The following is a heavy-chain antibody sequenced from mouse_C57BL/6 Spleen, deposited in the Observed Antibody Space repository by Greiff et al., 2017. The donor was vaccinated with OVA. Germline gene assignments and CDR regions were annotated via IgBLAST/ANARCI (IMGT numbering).Heavy chain of an antibody. D-gene: IGHD1-1*01. CDR2: IRLKSDNYAT. J-gene: IGHJ1*03. CDR3: TALYNYGSMYFDV. Sequence: EVKLVESGGGLVQPGGSMKLSCVASGFTFSNYWMNWVRQSPEKGLEWVAQIRLKSDNYATHYAESVKGRFTISRDDSKSSVYLQMNNLRAEDTGIYYCTALYNYGSMYFDVWGTGTTVTVSS. CDR1: GFTFSNYW. V-gene: IGHV6-3*01.